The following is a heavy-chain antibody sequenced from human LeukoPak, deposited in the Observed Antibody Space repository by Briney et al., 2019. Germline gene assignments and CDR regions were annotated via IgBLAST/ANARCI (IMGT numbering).Heavy chain of an antibody. V-gene: IGHV3-30*18. J-gene: IGHJ3*02. CDR1: GFTFSNYE. Sequence: GGSLRFSCAAPGFTFSNYEMHWVRQAPGKGLAWVASILYDGSNQYYGDSVKGRFTISRDNSKNTLYLQMNSLRAEDTAVYYCAKEGYYYGSGPEGTFDIWGQGTMVTLSS. D-gene: IGHD3-10*01. CDR3: AKEGYYYGSGPEGTFDI. CDR2: ILYDGSNQ.